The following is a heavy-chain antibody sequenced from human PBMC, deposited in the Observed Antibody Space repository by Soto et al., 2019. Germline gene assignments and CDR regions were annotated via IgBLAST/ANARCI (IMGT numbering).Heavy chain of an antibody. CDR3: TSSAFIDYDFFFVMDV. D-gene: IGHD1-26*01. V-gene: IGHV3-73*02. Sequence: EVQLVESGGGLVQPGGSLKLSCAASGFTFSGSAMHWVRQASGKGLEWVGRIRSKANSYATAYAASVKGRFTISRDDSKNTAYLQMNSLKTEDAAVYYCTSSAFIDYDFFFVMDVWCQGTRVSVSS. CDR2: IRSKANSYAT. J-gene: IGHJ6*02. CDR1: GFTFSGSA.